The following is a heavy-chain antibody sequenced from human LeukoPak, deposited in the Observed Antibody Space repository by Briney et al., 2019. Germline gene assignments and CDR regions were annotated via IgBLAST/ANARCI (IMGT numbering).Heavy chain of an antibody. D-gene: IGHD3-10*01. CDR3: ASPYF. Sequence: ASQTLSLTCTVSGVSISSGDYYWRWIRQPRGKGLEWMGYIYYSGSTSYNPSLKSRVTISVDTSKNQFSLKLSSVTAADTAVYYCASPYFWGQGTLVTVSS. V-gene: IGHV4-30-4*01. J-gene: IGHJ4*02. CDR2: IYYSGST. CDR1: GVSISSGDYY.